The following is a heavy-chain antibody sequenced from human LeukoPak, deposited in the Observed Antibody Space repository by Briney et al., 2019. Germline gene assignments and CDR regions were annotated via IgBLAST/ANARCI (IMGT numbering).Heavy chain of an antibody. J-gene: IGHJ4*02. CDR2: ITPSSSSI. D-gene: IGHD4-17*01. Sequence: GGSLRLSCTVSGFTVSSNSMNWVRQAPGKGLEWISYITPSSSSIYYADSVRGRFTTSRDNAKNSMYLQMNSLRTEDTAVYYCARDVLGDYDYWGQGTLVSVSS. CDR1: GFTVSSNS. CDR3: ARDVLGDYDY. V-gene: IGHV3-48*01.